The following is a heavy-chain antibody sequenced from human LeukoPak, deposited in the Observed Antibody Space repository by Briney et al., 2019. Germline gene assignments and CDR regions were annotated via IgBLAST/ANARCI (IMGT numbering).Heavy chain of an antibody. CDR2: INPGDSNT. V-gene: IGHV5-51*01. CDR3: AVLVVKAGAEDDFWSGYSRDYYYYGMDV. Sequence: AGESLKISCRASGYSFSSHWIGWVRPLPGKGLEWMGVINPGDSNTKYTPSFQGHVTISADKSISTAYLQWSSLKASDTAMYYCAVLVVKAGAEDDFWSGYSRDYYYYGMDVWGQGTTVTVSS. CDR1: GYSFSSHW. J-gene: IGHJ6*02. D-gene: IGHD3-3*01.